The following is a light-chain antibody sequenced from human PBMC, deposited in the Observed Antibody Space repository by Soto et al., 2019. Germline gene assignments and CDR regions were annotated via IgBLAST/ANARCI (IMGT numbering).Light chain of an antibody. CDR1: QDITNY. CDR2: DAS. Sequence: DIQMTQSPSSLSASVGDRVTITCQASQDITNYLNWYQQKPGKAPNXLIYDASNLETGVPSRFSGTGSGTDFTFTISSLQPEDSETYDGQQYNNLPPTFGPGTKVDIK. J-gene: IGKJ3*01. V-gene: IGKV1-33*01. CDR3: QQYNNLPPT.